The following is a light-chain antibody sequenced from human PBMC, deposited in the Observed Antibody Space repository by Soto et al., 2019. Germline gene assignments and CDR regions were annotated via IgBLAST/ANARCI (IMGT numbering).Light chain of an antibody. Sequence: PGERATLSCRASQSVSSTSIAWYQQKPGQAPRLLIYGASSRATGIPDRFSGSGSGTDFTLTISRLEPEDFAVYYCQQYDNSPPWTFGQGTKVEIK. V-gene: IGKV3-20*01. CDR2: GAS. J-gene: IGKJ1*01. CDR3: QQYDNSPPWT. CDR1: QSVSSTS.